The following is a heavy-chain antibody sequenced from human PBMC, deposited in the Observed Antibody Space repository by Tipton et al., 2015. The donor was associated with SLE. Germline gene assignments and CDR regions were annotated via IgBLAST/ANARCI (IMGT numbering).Heavy chain of an antibody. CDR1: GGSISSGGLY. CDR2: IFYTGNT. CDR3: ARGIAPRNYFDY. Sequence: TLSLTCTVSGGSISSGGLYWSWVRLHPGKGLEWIGYIFYTGNTYYNPSLKSRLTISVDTSKSQFSLKLSSLTAADTAVYYCARGIAPRNYFDYWGQGTLVTVSS. J-gene: IGHJ4*02. V-gene: IGHV4-31*03. D-gene: IGHD6-6*01.